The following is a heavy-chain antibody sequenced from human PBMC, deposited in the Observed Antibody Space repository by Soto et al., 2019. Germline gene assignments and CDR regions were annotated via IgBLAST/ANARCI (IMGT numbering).Heavy chain of an antibody. CDR3: AKSPGGIDCYNSAYYGMEV. Sequence: EVHLLESGGDLVQPGGSLRLSCTASGLTFSTYAMSWVRQAPGKGLEWVSAIGGSGTGGRTYYADSVKGRFTISRDNSKNTVYLQMNSLRADDTAVYYCAKSPGGIDCYNSAYYGMEVWGQGTTGTVSS. J-gene: IGHJ6*02. CDR2: IGGSGTGGRT. D-gene: IGHD2-21*01. CDR1: GLTFSTYA. V-gene: IGHV3-23*01.